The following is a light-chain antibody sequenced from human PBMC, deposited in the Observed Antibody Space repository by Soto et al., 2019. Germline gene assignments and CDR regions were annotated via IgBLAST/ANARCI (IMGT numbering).Light chain of an antibody. CDR1: QSVTSY. J-gene: IGKJ1*01. V-gene: IGKV3-15*01. CDR3: HQYSNWPWT. CDR2: GAS. Sequence: EIVMTQSPATLSVSPGEKATLSCRASQSVTSYLAWYQQTPGQAPRLLIQGASARATDVPARFSGSGSGTAFTLSISSLQSEDFAVYYCHQYSNWPWTFGQGTKVEI.